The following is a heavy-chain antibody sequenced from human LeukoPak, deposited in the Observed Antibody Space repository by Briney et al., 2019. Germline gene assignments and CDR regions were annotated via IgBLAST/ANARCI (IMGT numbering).Heavy chain of an antibody. CDR2: AYYSGST. Sequence: PSETLSLTCTVSGGSISSGDYYWSWIRQPPGKGLEWIGYAYYSGSTYYNPSLKSRVTISVDTSKNQFSLKLSSVTAADTAVYYCARSAGYDFWSGLRFDYWGQGTLVTVSS. D-gene: IGHD3-3*01. V-gene: IGHV4-30-4*08. J-gene: IGHJ4*02. CDR3: ARSAGYDFWSGLRFDY. CDR1: GGSISSGDYY.